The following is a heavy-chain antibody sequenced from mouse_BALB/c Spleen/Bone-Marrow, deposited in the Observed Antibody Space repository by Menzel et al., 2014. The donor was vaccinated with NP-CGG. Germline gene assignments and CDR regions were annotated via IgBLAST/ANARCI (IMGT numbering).Heavy chain of an antibody. CDR3: ARRLRSAMDY. V-gene: IGHV14-3*02. CDR2: IDPANGNT. CDR1: GFNIKDTY. J-gene: IGHJ4*01. Sequence: LQQSGAELVKLGASVKLSCTASGFNIKDTYIHWVKQRPEQGLEWIGRIDPANGNTKYDPKFQGKATITADTSSNTAYLQLSSLTSEDTAVYYCARRLRSAMDYWSQGPSVTAPS. D-gene: IGHD1-1*01.